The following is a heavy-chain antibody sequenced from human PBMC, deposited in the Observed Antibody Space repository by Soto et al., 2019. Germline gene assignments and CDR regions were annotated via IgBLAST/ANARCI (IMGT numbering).Heavy chain of an antibody. CDR3: ARDRSPRYCSSTSCYYCYGMDV. V-gene: IGHV3-48*02. D-gene: IGHD2-2*01. J-gene: IGHJ6*02. CDR1: GFTFSSYS. CDR2: ISSSSSTI. Sequence: GGSLRLSCAASGFTFSSYSMNWVRQAPGKGLEWVSYISSSSSTIYYADSVKGRFTISRDNAKNSLYLQMNSLRDEDTAVYYCARDRSPRYCSSTSCYYCYGMDVWGQGTTVTVSS.